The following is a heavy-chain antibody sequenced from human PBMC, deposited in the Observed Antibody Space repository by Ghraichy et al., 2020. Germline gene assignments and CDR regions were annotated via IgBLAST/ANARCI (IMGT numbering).Heavy chain of an antibody. Sequence: GGSLRLSCAASGFTFSSFAMSWVRQAPGKGLEWVSATIDTGANTFYADSVKGRFNISRDNSKNTLYLQMNSLRGEDTAVYYCAKMAGHPHYDYYMDIWGKGTAITVSS. CDR2: TIDTGANT. CDR3: AKMAGHPHYDYYMDI. V-gene: IGHV3-23*01. D-gene: IGHD6-19*01. CDR1: GFTFSSFA. J-gene: IGHJ6*03.